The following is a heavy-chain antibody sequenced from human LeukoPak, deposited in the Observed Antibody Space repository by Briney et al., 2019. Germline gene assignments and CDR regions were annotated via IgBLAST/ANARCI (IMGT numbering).Heavy chain of an antibody. CDR1: GYSYTSYW. CDR2: IYPGDSDT. J-gene: IGHJ4*02. D-gene: IGHD2-15*01. Sequence: TGESLKISCKSSGYSYTSYWIGWVRQMPGKGLEWMGIIYPGDSDTRYSRSFQGQVTISADKSLRTAYLQWRSLKASDTGIYFCARLGGPHSPFDNWGQGTRVTVSS. CDR3: ARLGGPHSPFDN. V-gene: IGHV5-51*01.